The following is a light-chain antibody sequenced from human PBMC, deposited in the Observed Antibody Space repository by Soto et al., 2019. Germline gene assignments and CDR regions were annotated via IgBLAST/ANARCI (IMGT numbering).Light chain of an antibody. V-gene: IGLV1-44*01. CDR3: AAWDDSLNGVV. Sequence: QSVLTQPPSASGTPGQRVTISCSCSSSNIGSKTVNWYQQLPGTAPKLLIYSNNQRPSGVPDRFSVSKSGTSASLAISGLQSEDEADYYCAAWDDSLNGVVFGGGTKLTVL. J-gene: IGLJ2*01. CDR1: SSNIGSKT. CDR2: SNN.